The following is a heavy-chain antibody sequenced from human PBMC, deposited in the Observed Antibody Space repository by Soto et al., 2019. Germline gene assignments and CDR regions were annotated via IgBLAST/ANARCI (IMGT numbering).Heavy chain of an antibody. CDR3: ARMVRGSNIDYYHYMDV. CDR1: GYTFTSHV. V-gene: IGHV1-18*01. D-gene: IGHD3-10*01. J-gene: IGHJ6*03. Sequence: QVQLVQSGAEVKKPGASVKVSCKASGYTFTSHVISWVRQAPGQGLEWMGWISANNGDTNYAQKFQGRVTVTTDTPTSTGYMELRSLRSEDTAVYYCARMVRGSNIDYYHYMDVWGKGTSVTVSS. CDR2: ISANNGDT.